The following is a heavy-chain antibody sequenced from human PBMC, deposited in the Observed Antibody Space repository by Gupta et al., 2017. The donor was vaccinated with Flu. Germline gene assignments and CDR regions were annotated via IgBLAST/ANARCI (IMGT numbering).Heavy chain of an antibody. D-gene: IGHD3-22*01. Sequence: QVQLQESGPGLVKPSQTLSLTCTVSGGSISSGHHYWSWIRQAAGKGLEWIGRIYTSGSTNYNPSLKSRVTISVDTSKNQFSLKFSSVTAADTAVYYCAKLTVIGFFVWFDPWGQGTLVTVSS. CDR1: GGSISSGHHY. CDR3: AKLTVIGFFVWFDP. V-gene: IGHV4-61*02. J-gene: IGHJ5*02. CDR2: IYTSGST.